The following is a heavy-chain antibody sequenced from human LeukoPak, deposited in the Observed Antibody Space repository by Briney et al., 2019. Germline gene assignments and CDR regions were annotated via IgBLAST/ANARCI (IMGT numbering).Heavy chain of an antibody. Sequence: GGSLRLSCAASGFTFSSYSMNWVRQAPGKGLEWVSYISSSSSTIYYADSVKGRFTISRDNAKNSLYLQMNSLRAEDTAVYYCARGLLEAYWGQGTLVTVSS. CDR3: ARGLLEAY. D-gene: IGHD1-26*01. CDR2: ISSSSSTI. J-gene: IGHJ4*02. CDR1: GFTFSSYS. V-gene: IGHV3-48*01.